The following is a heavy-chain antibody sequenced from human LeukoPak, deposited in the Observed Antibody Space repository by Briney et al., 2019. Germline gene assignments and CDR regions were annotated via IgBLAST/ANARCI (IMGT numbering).Heavy chain of an antibody. D-gene: IGHD3-9*01. CDR1: GSTFSNYA. V-gene: IGHV3-23*01. Sequence: GGSLRLSCAASGSTFSNYAMNWVRQAPGKGLEWVSTISGSGDNTYYAVSVRGRFTISRDNSKNTLYLQMNSLRAEDTAVYHCAKGQIFRLDYWGQGTLVTVSS. CDR3: AKGQIFRLDY. CDR2: ISGSGDNT. J-gene: IGHJ4*02.